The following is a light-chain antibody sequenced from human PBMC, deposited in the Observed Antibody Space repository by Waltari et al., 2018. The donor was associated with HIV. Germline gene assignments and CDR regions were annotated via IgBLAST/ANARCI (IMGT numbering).Light chain of an antibody. CDR2: AAS. Sequence: DIQMTQSPSSRSASVDEKITITCRASQSISSYLNWYQQKPGKAPKLLIYAASSLQSGVPSRFSGSGSGTDFTLTISSLQPEDFATYYCQQSYSTPYTFGQGTKLEIK. V-gene: IGKV1-39*01. J-gene: IGKJ2*01. CDR1: QSISSY. CDR3: QQSYSTPYT.